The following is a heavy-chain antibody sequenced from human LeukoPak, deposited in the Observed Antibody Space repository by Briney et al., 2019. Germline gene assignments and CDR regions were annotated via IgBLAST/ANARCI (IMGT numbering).Heavy chain of an antibody. D-gene: IGHD3-22*01. CDR2: ITSSSTYT. J-gene: IGHJ3*02. CDR3: ARERSDYYDASGYADAFDI. CDR1: GFAFSSYA. V-gene: IGHV3-11*05. Sequence: GSLRLSCAASGFAFSSYAMTWIRQAPGKGLEWVSYITSSSTYTNYADSVKGRFTISRDNGRISLFLQMNSLRVDDTAVYYCARERSDYYDASGYADAFDIWGQGTMVTVSS.